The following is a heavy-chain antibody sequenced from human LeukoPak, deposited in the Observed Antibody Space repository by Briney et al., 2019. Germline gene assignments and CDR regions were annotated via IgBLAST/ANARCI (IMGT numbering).Heavy chain of an antibody. J-gene: IGHJ4*02. V-gene: IGHV4-39*01. CDR2: IYYSGST. D-gene: IGHD3-3*01. CDR3: ASLVYDFWSGYLGHYFDY. Sequence: SETLSLTCTVSDGSISSSSYYWGWIRQPPGKGLEWIGSIYYSGSTYYNPSLKSRVTISVDTSKNQFSLKLSSVTAADTAVYYCASLVYDFWSGYLGHYFDYWGQGTLVTVSS. CDR1: DGSISSSSYY.